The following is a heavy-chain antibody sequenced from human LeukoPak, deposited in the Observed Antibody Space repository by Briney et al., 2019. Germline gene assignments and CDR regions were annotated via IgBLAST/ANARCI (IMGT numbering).Heavy chain of an antibody. Sequence: PGGSLRLSCAASGFTFSFYNMNWVRQAPGKGLEWVSAISGSGGSTYYADSVKGRFTISRDNSKNTLYLQMNSLRAEDTAVYYCAKDLQYGDYVWVHFDYWGQGTLVTVSS. J-gene: IGHJ4*02. V-gene: IGHV3-23*01. CDR3: AKDLQYGDYVWVHFDY. CDR2: ISGSGGST. D-gene: IGHD4-17*01. CDR1: GFTFSFYN.